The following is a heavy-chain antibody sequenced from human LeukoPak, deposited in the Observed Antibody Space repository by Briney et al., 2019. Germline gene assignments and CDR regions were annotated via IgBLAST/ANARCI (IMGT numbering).Heavy chain of an antibody. D-gene: IGHD3-10*01. CDR2: ISSSSSTI. CDR3: ANGGGGSGNFYYFDY. Sequence: GGSLRLSCAASGFTFSSYSMNWVRQAPGKGLEWVSYISSSSSTIYYADSVKGRFTISRDNAKNSLYLQMNSLRAEDAAVYYCANGGGGSGNFYYFDYWGQGTLVTVPS. CDR1: GFTFSSYS. J-gene: IGHJ4*02. V-gene: IGHV3-48*04.